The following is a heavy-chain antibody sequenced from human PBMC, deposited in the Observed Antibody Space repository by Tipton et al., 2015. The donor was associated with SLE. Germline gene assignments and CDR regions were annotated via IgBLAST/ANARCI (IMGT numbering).Heavy chain of an antibody. Sequence: TLSLTCAVYGGSFSGYYWSWIRQPPGKGLEWIGEINHSGSTNYNPSLKSRVTISVDTSKNQFSLKLSSVTAADTAVYYCARDRLYYDLDYWGQGTLVAVSS. V-gene: IGHV4-34*01. D-gene: IGHD2-8*01. CDR1: GGSFSGYY. CDR2: INHSGST. J-gene: IGHJ4*02. CDR3: ARDRLYYDLDY.